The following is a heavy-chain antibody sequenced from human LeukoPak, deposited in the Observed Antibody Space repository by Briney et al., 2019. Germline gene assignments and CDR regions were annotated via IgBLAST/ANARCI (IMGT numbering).Heavy chain of an antibody. Sequence: ASVKVSCKASGYTFTNYYMHWVRQAPGQGLEWMGIIDPSAGSTSYAQKFQGRITVTRDTSTSTVYMELRSLRPEDTAVYYCARDHRGKQLWLTRPDEFDAFDIWGQGTMVTVSS. CDR1: GYTFTNYY. J-gene: IGHJ3*02. CDR2: IDPSAGST. D-gene: IGHD5-18*01. CDR3: ARDHRGKQLWLTRPDEFDAFDI. V-gene: IGHV1-46*01.